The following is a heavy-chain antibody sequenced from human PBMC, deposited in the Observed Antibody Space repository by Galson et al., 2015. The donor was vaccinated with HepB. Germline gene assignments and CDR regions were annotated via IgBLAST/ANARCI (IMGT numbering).Heavy chain of an antibody. CDR1: GYTFTSYW. V-gene: IGHV1-2*02. D-gene: IGHD3-22*01. CDR3: ARDFQYYYDSSGYYSDAFDI. CDR2: INQDGGDT. Sequence: SVKVSCEASGYTFTSYWMHWVRQAPGQGLEWVGWINQDGGDTNYAQKVKGRVTMTRDTSISSAYMELSRLRSDDTAVYYGARDFQYYYDSSGYYSDAFDIWGQGTLVTVSS. J-gene: IGHJ3*02.